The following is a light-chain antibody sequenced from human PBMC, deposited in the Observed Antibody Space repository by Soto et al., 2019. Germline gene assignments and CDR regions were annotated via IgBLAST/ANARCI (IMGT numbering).Light chain of an antibody. Sequence: EIVLAQSPDTLSLSQGDRASLSCRASQSVTRNSLAWYQQKPGQAPRLLVYGASSRATGIPDRFSGSGSETDFTLTITRLEPEDFAVYFCQQYGSSRLTFGGGTKVEIK. V-gene: IGKV3-20*01. CDR2: GAS. CDR3: QQYGSSRLT. J-gene: IGKJ4*01. CDR1: QSVTRNS.